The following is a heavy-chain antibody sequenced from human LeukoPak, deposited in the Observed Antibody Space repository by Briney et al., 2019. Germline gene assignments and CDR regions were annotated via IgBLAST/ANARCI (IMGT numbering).Heavy chain of an antibody. D-gene: IGHD6-19*01. CDR3: AKDQTQWLAFDY. V-gene: IGHV3-21*04. CDR1: GFTFSSYS. J-gene: IGHJ4*02. CDR2: ISSSSSYI. Sequence: GGSLRLSCAASGFTFSSYSMNWVRQAPGKGLEWVSSISSSSSYIYYADSVKGRFTISRDNAKNSLYLQMNSLRAEDTAVYYCAKDQTQWLAFDYWGQGTLVTVSS.